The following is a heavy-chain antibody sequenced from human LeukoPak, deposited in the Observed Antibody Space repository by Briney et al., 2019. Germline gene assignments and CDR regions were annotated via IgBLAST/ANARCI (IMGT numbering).Heavy chain of an antibody. D-gene: IGHD5-12*01. Sequence: GSLRLSCAASGFTFSSYGMHWVRQAPGKGLEWVAFIRYDGSNKYYADSVKGRFTISRDNSKNTLYLQMNSLRAEDTAVYYCASTGYSGYDPPLDYWGQGTLVTVSS. V-gene: IGHV3-30*02. J-gene: IGHJ4*02. CDR3: ASTGYSGYDPPLDY. CDR1: GFTFSSYG. CDR2: IRYDGSNK.